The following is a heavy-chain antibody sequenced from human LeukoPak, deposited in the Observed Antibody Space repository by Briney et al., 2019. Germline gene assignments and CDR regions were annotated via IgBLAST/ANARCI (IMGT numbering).Heavy chain of an antibody. Sequence: GGSLRLSCAASGFTFDDYTMHWVRQAPGKGLEWVSLISWDGGSTYYADSVKGRFTISRDNSKNSLYLQMNSLRTEDTALYYCAKDNLDSYYGMDVWGQGTMVTVSS. V-gene: IGHV3-43*01. D-gene: IGHD3-22*01. CDR3: AKDNLDSYYGMDV. J-gene: IGHJ6*02. CDR1: GFTFDDYT. CDR2: ISWDGGST.